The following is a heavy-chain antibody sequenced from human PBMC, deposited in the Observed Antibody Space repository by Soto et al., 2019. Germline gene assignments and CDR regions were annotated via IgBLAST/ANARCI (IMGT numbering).Heavy chain of an antibody. CDR3: ARGMPRPIAARGGAFNWFDP. CDR1: GGSFSGYY. J-gene: IGHJ5*02. Sequence: TLSLTCAVYGGSFSGYYWSWIRQPPGKGLEWIGEINHSGSTNYNPSLKSRVTISVDTSKNQFSLKLSSVTAADTAVYYCARGMPRPIAARGGAFNWFDPWGQGTLVTVSS. D-gene: IGHD6-6*01. V-gene: IGHV4-34*01. CDR2: INHSGST.